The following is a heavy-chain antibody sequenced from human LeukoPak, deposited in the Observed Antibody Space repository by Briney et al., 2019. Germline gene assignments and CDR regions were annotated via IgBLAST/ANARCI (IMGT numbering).Heavy chain of an antibody. D-gene: IGHD1-1*01. CDR1: GFTISGYW. CDR2: IKQDGTEK. J-gene: IGHJ4*02. V-gene: IGHV3-7*01. CDR3: ARLTSGVTTFVY. Sequence: GGSLRLSCAASGFTISGYWMSWVRQAPGKGLEWVASIKQDGTEKYYVDSVKGRFTVSRDNAENSLYLQMNSLRAEDTAVYYCARLTSGVTTFVYWGQGTLVTVSS.